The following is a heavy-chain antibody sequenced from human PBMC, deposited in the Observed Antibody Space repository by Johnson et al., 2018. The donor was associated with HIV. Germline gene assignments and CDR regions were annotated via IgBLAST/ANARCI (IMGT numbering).Heavy chain of an antibody. CDR3: AREKIAAAGLDAFDI. Sequence: VQLVESGGGLVKPGGSLRLSCAASGFTFSNAWMSWVRQAPGKGLEWVGRIKSKTDGGTTDYAAPVKGRFTISRDDSKNTLYLQMNSLRVEDTAVYYCAREKIAAAGLDAFDIWGQGTMVIVSS. J-gene: IGHJ3*02. D-gene: IGHD6-13*01. CDR2: IKSKTDGGTT. CDR1: GFTFSNAW. V-gene: IGHV3-15*01.